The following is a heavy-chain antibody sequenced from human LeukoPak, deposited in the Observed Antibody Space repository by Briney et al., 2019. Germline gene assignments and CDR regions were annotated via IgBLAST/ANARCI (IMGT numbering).Heavy chain of an antibody. Sequence: GGSLRLSCVASGFTFSNYAMSWVRQAPGKGLEWVSTVSASGSTSYYAESVKGRFTISRDNSRDTLYLQMYILRAQDTAVYYCAKSRGIYCRSSTCSFDYWGQGILVTVSS. V-gene: IGHV3-23*01. CDR3: AKSRGIYCRSSTCSFDY. J-gene: IGHJ4*02. D-gene: IGHD2-2*01. CDR2: VSASGSTS. CDR1: GFTFSNYA.